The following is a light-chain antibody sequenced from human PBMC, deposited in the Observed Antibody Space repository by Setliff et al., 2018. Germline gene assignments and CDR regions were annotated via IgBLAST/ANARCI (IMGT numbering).Light chain of an antibody. CDR2: EVA. V-gene: IGLV2-14*01. Sequence: QSALTQPASVSGSPGQSITTSCTGTIADVGYLNYVSWYQQHPGKAPKLIIYEVATRASGVSDRFSGSKSGSTASLTISGVQTEDEADYYCNSYTTSGIILFGGGTKGTVL. J-gene: IGLJ2*01. CDR3: NSYTTSGIIL. CDR1: IADVGYLNY.